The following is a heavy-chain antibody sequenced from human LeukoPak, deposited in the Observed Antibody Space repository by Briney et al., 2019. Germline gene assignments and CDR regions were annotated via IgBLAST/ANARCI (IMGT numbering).Heavy chain of an antibody. J-gene: IGHJ3*02. Sequence: GGPLRLSCAASGFTFSNYWMHWVRQAPGEGLVWVSRLPSEESSTSHAVSVKSPFTISRDNAKNTLYLQMNSLRAEDTAVYYCARDYAVGESFDIWGQGTLVTVSS. CDR1: GFTFSNYW. V-gene: IGHV3-74*01. D-gene: IGHD3-16*01. CDR2: LPSEESST. CDR3: ARDYAVGESFDI.